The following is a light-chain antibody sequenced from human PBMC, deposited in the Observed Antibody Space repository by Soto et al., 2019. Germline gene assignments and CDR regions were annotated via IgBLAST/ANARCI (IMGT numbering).Light chain of an antibody. J-gene: IGLJ1*01. CDR1: SSDVGGYNY. CDR2: EVN. CDR3: NSYTNRYTFV. Sequence: QSALTQPASVSGSPGQSITISCTGTSSDVGGYNYVSWYQQHPGKAPKLIIYEVNNRPSEVSNRFSGSKSGNTASLTISGLQPEDEADYYCNSYTNRYTFVLGTGTTVTV. V-gene: IGLV2-14*01.